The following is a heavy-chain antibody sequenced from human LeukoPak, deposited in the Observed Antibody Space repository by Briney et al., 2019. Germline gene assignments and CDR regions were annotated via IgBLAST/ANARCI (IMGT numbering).Heavy chain of an antibody. CDR2: IYYSGST. CDR3: ARHFAFSYYYMDV. CDR1: GGSIGSYY. V-gene: IGHV4-59*08. J-gene: IGHJ6*03. Sequence: PSETLSLTCTVSGGSIGSYYWSWIRQPPGKGLEWIGYIYYSGSTNYSPSLKSRVTISVDTSKNQFSLKLSSVTAADTAVYYCARHFAFSYYYMDVWGKGTTVTVSS.